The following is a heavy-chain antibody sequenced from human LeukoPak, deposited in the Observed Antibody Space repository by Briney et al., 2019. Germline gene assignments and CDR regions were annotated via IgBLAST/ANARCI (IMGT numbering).Heavy chain of an antibody. J-gene: IGHJ4*02. V-gene: IGHV3-66*02. CDR2: IYSSDNT. Sequence: GGSLRLSSAASGFTVSGNYMSWVRQAPGKGLEWVSVIYSSDNTYYIDSVKGRFTISRDNSKNTLYLQMNSLRAEDTAVYYCAGRRVLDASFDYWGQGTLVTVSS. CDR3: AGRRVLDASFDY. CDR1: GFTVSGNY. D-gene: IGHD3-16*01.